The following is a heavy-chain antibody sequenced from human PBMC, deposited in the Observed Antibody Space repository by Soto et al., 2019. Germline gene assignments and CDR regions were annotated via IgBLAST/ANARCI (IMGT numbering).Heavy chain of an antibody. D-gene: IGHD3-10*01. CDR3: AKLEAKLLWFGESPFDY. Sequence: HPGGSLRLSCAASGFTFSSYAMSWVRQAPGKGLEWVSAISGSGGSTYYADSVKGRFTISRDNSKNTLYLQMNSLRAEDTAVYYCAKLEAKLLWFGESPFDYWGQGTLVTVSS. CDR2: ISGSGGST. J-gene: IGHJ4*02. CDR1: GFTFSSYA. V-gene: IGHV3-23*01.